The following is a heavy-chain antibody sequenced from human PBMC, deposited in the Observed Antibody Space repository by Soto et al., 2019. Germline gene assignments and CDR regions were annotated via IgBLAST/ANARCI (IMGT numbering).Heavy chain of an antibody. Sequence: EVQLLESGGGLGQPGGSLKLSCAASGFTFSSYAMTWVRQAPGKGLEWVSVISDSGTGTYYADSVKGRFTISRDNSKNTLYLQTNSLRADDTAVYYCAKANLNGKGANDYWGQGALVTVSS. J-gene: IGHJ4*02. CDR3: AKANLNGKGANDY. CDR1: GFTFSSYA. D-gene: IGHD1-26*01. V-gene: IGHV3-23*01. CDR2: ISDSGTGT.